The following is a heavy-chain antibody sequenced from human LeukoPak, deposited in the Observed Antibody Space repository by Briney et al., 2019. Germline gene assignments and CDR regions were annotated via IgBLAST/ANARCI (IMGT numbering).Heavy chain of an antibody. CDR2: IVVGSGNT. CDR3: ARAGSGSYYFDY. Sequence: ASVKVSCKASGFTFTSSAMQWVRQARGQRLEWIGWIVVGSGNTNYAQKFQERVTITRDMSTSTAYMELSSLRSEDTAVYYCARAGSGSYYFDYWGQGTLVTVSS. J-gene: IGHJ4*02. CDR1: GFTFTSSA. D-gene: IGHD1-26*01. V-gene: IGHV1-58*02.